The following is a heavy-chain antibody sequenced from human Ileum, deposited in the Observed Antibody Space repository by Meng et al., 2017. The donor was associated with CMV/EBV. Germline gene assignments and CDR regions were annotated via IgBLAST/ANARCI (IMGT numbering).Heavy chain of an antibody. J-gene: IGHJ4*02. CDR2: INHSGST. CDR3: TRSPGGFWSYL. D-gene: IGHD3-3*01. V-gene: IGHV4-34*02. Sequence: QVQLQQWGTGLLKPSETLSLPCAVYGGSFSNYYWTWIRQPPGKGLEWIGEINHSGSTYYNTSLKSRVTISVDTPKNQFSLKLTSVTAADTAVYYCTRSPGGFWSYLWGQGTLVTVSS. CDR1: GGSFSNYY.